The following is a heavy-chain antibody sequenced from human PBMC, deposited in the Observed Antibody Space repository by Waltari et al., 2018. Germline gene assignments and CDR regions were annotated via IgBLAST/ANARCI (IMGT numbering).Heavy chain of an antibody. CDR1: GGSISSHY. D-gene: IGHD2-2*01. J-gene: IGHJ5*02. V-gene: IGHV4-59*11. CDR3: ARGHIVVVPAANYNWFDP. Sequence: QVQLQESGPGLVKPSETLSLTCTVSGGSISSHYWSWIRPPPGKGLEWIGYIYYSGSTNYNPSLKSRVTISVDTSKNQFSLKLSSVTAADTAVYYCARGHIVVVPAANYNWFDPWGQGTLVTVSS. CDR2: IYYSGST.